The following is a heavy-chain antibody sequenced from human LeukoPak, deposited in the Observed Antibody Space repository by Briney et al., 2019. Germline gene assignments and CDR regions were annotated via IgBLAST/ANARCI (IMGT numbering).Heavy chain of an antibody. Sequence: SVKVSCKASGGTFSSYAINWVRQAPGQGLEWMGGIIPIFGTANYAQKFQGRVTITADESTTTAYMELSSLRSEDTAVYYCARDPQITMVRGVPKGGTFDIWGQGTMVTVSS. V-gene: IGHV1-69*01. CDR1: GGTFSSYA. D-gene: IGHD3-10*01. CDR2: IIPIFGTA. CDR3: ARDPQITMVRGVPKGGTFDI. J-gene: IGHJ3*02.